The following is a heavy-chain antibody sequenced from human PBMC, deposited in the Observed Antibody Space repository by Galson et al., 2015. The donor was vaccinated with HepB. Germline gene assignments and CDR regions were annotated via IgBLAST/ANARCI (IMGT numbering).Heavy chain of an antibody. CDR3: AYGVDV. V-gene: IGHV6-1*01. CDR1: GDSVSANTAV. J-gene: IGHJ6*02. CDR2: TYYRSKWRK. Sequence: CAISGDSVSANTAVWNWIRQSPSRGLERLGRTYYRSKWRKDYAVSMTSRIIIGTDTSRNQVSLQLNSVSPEDTAVYYCAYGVDVWGQGTTVTVSS.